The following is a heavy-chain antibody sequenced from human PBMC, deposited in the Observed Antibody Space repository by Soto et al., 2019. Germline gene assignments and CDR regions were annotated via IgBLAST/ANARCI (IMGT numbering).Heavy chain of an antibody. CDR3: AKEKITMVRGYHDF. CDR2: ISGSCGST. CDR1: GFTFSSYA. Sequence: GGSLRLSCAASGFTFSSYAMSWVRQAPGKGLEWVSAISGSCGSTYYGDSVKGRFTISRDNSKNTLYLQMNSLRAEDTAVYYCAKEKITMVRGYHDFWGQGTLVTVSS. D-gene: IGHD3-10*01. V-gene: IGHV3-23*01. J-gene: IGHJ4*02.